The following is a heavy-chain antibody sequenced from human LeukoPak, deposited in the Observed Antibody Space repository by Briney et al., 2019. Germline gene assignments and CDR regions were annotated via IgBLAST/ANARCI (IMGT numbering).Heavy chain of an antibody. V-gene: IGHV3-48*02. J-gene: IGHJ5*02. CDR1: GFTFSSYS. D-gene: IGHD2-2*01. Sequence: GGSLRLSCAASGFTFSSYSMNWVRQAPGKGLEWVSYISSSSSTIYYADSVKVRFTISRDNAKNSLYLQMNSLRDEDTAVYYCARGGGYCSSTSCPGNWFDPWGQGTLVTVSS. CDR2: ISSSSSTI. CDR3: ARGGGYCSSTSCPGNWFDP.